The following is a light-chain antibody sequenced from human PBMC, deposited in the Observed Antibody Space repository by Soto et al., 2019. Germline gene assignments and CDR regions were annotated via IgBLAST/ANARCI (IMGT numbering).Light chain of an antibody. Sequence: EIVLTQSPGTLSLSPGKRATLSCRASQRVSSSYLSWYQQKPGQAPRLLIYGASSSATGIPDRFSGSGSGADFILTISRLEPEDFAVYYCHRDSDSTTWTFGQGTKVDIK. J-gene: IGKJ1*01. CDR3: HRDSDSTTWT. V-gene: IGKV3-20*01. CDR2: GAS. CDR1: QRVSSSY.